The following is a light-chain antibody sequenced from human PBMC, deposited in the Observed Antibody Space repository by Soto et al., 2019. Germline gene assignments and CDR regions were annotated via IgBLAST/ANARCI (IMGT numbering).Light chain of an antibody. Sequence: DVVMTQSPLSLPVTLGQPASISCRSSQSLVYTDGNIYLNWFQQRPGQSPRRLIYKVFNRDSGVPDRFSGSGSGTDFTLTISRVEAEDVGVYYCMQGTHWPPTFGQGTKVEI. CDR1: QSLVYTDGNIY. CDR2: KVF. V-gene: IGKV2-30*01. CDR3: MQGTHWPPT. J-gene: IGKJ1*01.